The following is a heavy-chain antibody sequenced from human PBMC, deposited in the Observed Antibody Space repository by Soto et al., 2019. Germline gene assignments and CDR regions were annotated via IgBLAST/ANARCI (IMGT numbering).Heavy chain of an antibody. V-gene: IGHV4-61*01. CDR2: IYYSGST. CDR3: ARYRYYDSSGKGPFDY. CDR1: GGSLSNGSYY. D-gene: IGHD3-22*01. J-gene: IGHJ4*02. Sequence: SFENLSPPRTVFGGSLSNGSYYWSWIRQPPGKGLEWIGYIYYSGSTNYNPSLKSRVTISVDTSKNQFSLKLSSVTAADTAVYYCARYRYYDSSGKGPFDYWGQGTLVTVSS.